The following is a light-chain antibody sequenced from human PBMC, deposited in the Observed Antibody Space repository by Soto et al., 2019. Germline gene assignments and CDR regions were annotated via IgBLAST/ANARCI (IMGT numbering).Light chain of an antibody. CDR1: QSVSSSY. Sequence: EIVLTQSPVTLSLSPGERATLSCRATQSVSSSYLAWYQQKPGQAPRLLIYGASNRATGIPDRFSGSGSGTDFTLTISSMQPDDLATYYCQQYHGCSRTFGQGTKVDIK. J-gene: IGKJ1*01. CDR2: GAS. CDR3: QQYHGCSRT. V-gene: IGKV3-20*01.